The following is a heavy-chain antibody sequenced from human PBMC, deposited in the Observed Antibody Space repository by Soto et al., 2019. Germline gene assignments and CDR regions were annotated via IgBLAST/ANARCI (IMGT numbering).Heavy chain of an antibody. D-gene: IGHD3-16*01. CDR2: IYTSGST. CDR1: GGSISSYY. V-gene: IGHV4-4*07. CDR3: ARGAHIRLGELYFDY. Sequence: QVQLQESGPGLVKPSETLSLTCTVSGGSISSYYWSWIRQPAGKGLEWIGRIYTSGSTNYNPSLKSRVTMSVDASKNQFSLKLSSVTAADTAVYYCARGAHIRLGELYFDYWGQGTLVTVSS. J-gene: IGHJ4*02.